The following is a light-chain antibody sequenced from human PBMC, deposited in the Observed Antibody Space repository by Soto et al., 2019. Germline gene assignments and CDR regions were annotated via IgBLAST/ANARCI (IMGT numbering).Light chain of an antibody. CDR1: QSVLHSSNNKNY. Sequence: DIVMTQSPDSLAVSLGERVTINCKSSQSVLHSSNNKNYLTWYQQEPGQPPKLIIYWASTRESGVPDRFSGSGSGTDFTLTISSLQAEDVAVYYCQQYYSTPLTFGGGTKVEIK. CDR2: WAS. CDR3: QQYYSTPLT. J-gene: IGKJ4*01. V-gene: IGKV4-1*01.